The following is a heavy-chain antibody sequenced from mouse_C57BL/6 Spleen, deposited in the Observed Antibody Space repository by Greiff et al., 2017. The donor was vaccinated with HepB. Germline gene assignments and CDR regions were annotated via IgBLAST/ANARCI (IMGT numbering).Heavy chain of an antibody. V-gene: IGHV1-53*01. J-gene: IGHJ4*01. CDR2: INPSNGGT. CDR3: ARGTTVVGYAMDY. D-gene: IGHD1-1*01. Sequence: QVQLQQPGTELVKPGASVKLSCKASGYTFTSYWMHWVKQRPGQGLEWIGNINPSNGGTNYNEKFKSKATLTVDKSSSTAYMKLSSLTSEDSAVYYCARGTTVVGYAMDYWGQGTSVTVSS. CDR1: GYTFTSYW.